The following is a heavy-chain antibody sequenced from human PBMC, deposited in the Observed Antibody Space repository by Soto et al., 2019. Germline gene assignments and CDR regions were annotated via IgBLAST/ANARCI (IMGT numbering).Heavy chain of an antibody. V-gene: IGHV5-10-1*01. CDR2: IDPSDSYT. CDR1: GYSFTSYW. Sequence: PGESLKISCKGSGYSFTSYWISWVRQMPGKGLEWMGRIDPSDSYTNYSPSFQGHVTISADKSISTAYLQWSSLKASDTAMYYCARTFRHCSSTSCPDVYYGMDVWGQGTTVTVSS. D-gene: IGHD2-2*01. CDR3: ARTFRHCSSTSCPDVYYGMDV. J-gene: IGHJ6*02.